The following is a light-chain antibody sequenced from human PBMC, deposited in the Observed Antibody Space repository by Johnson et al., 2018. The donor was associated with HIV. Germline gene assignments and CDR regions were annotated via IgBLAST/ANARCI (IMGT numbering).Light chain of an antibody. J-gene: IGLJ1*01. V-gene: IGLV1-51*01. CDR2: DNN. CDR1: SSNIGNNY. Sequence: QSVLTQPPSVSAAPGQKVTISCSGSSSNIGNNYVSWYQQLPGTAPKLLIYDNNKRPSGISDRFSGSKSGTSATLGITGLQTGDEADYYCGTWDSSLSVYVFATGTKVTVL. CDR3: GTWDSSLSVYV.